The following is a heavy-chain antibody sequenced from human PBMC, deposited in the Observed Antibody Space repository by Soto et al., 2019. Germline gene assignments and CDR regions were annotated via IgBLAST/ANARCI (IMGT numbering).Heavy chain of an antibody. CDR3: ARDRNYEFDY. V-gene: IGHV4-59*01. J-gene: IGHJ4*02. Sequence: SETLSLTCTVSGGSISSYYWSWIRQPPGKGLEWIGYIYYSGSTNYNPSLKSRVTISVDTSKNQFSLKLSSVTAVDTAVYYCARDRNYEFDYWGQGTLVTVSS. CDR2: IYYSGST. D-gene: IGHD4-4*01. CDR1: GGSISSYY.